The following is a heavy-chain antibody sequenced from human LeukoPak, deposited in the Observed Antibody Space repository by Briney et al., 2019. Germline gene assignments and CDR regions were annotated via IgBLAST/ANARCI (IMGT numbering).Heavy chain of an antibody. Sequence: RGSLRLSCAASGFTFRNYRMNWVRQAPGKGLEWVSSISISSSKTYYADSLKGRFTISRDDAKNSLYLQMNSLRAEDTAVYYCGTRSLAATIDNWGQGTLVT. CDR3: GTRSLAATIDN. D-gene: IGHD2-15*01. CDR1: GFTFRNYR. J-gene: IGHJ4*02. V-gene: IGHV3-21*01. CDR2: ISISSSKT.